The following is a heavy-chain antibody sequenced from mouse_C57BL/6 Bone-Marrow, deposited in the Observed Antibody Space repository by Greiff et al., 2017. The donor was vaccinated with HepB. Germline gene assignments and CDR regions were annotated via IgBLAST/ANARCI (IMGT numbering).Heavy chain of an antibody. CDR1: GYTFTSYW. Sequence: QVQLQQPGAELVRPGTSVKLSCKASGYTFTSYWMHWVKQRPGQGLEWIGVIDPSDSYTNYNQKFKGKATLTVDTSSSTAYMQLSSLTSEDSAVYYWVLITTVVATDYWGQGTTLTVSS. CDR2: IDPSDSYT. D-gene: IGHD1-1*01. CDR3: VLITTVVATDY. J-gene: IGHJ2*01. V-gene: IGHV1-59*01.